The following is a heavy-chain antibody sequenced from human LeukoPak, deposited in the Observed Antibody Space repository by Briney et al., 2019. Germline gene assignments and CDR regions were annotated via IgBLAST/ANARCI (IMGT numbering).Heavy chain of an antibody. J-gene: IGHJ4*01. CDR1: GFTFSSYG. V-gene: IGHV3-30*02. Sequence: PGGSLRLSCAASGFTFSSYGMHWVRQAPGKGLEWVAFIRYDGSNKYYADSVKGRFTISRDNSKNTLYLQVNSLRAEDTAVYYCAKDRVTMIVADYCGHGTLVTVSS. CDR3: AKDRVTMIVADY. D-gene: IGHD3-22*01. CDR2: IRYDGSNK.